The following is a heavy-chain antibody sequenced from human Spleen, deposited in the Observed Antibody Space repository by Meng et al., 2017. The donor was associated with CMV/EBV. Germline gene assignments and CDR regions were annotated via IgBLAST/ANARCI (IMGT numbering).Heavy chain of an antibody. V-gene: IGHV3-43D*03. Sequence: GESLKISCAASGFTFSSYAMSWVRQAPGKGLEWVSLISWDGGSTYYADSVKGRFTISRDNSKNSLYLQMNSLRAEDTALYYCAKARSSSSRDAFDFWGQGTLVTVSS. CDR3: AKARSSSSRDAFDF. CDR1: GFTFSSYA. J-gene: IGHJ4*02. D-gene: IGHD6-6*01. CDR2: ISWDGGST.